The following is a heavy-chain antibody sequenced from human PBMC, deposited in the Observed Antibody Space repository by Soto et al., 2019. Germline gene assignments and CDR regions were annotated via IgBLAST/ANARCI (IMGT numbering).Heavy chain of an antibody. CDR3: ATDIHATWLLNP. CDR2: IAPDASQI. D-gene: IGHD2-2*02. Sequence: GSLRLSCAASGFTFSGKTMYWVRQAPGKGLEWVALIAPDASQIYYADSVKGRFTISRDNSKNTLYLQMNSLRAEDTSLYLCATDIHATWLLNPWGQGTLVTVSS. J-gene: IGHJ5*02. CDR1: GFTFSGKT. V-gene: IGHV3-30-3*01.